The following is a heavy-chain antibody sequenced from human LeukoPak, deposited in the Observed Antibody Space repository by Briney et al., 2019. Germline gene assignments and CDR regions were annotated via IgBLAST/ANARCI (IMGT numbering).Heavy chain of an antibody. CDR2: ISSSSSYI. CDR1: GFTFSSYS. D-gene: IGHD3-3*01. J-gene: IGHJ4*02. V-gene: IGHV3-21*01. CDR3: ASYYDFWSGYYTYYFDY. Sequence: GGSLRLSCAASGFTFSSYSMNWVRQAPGKGLEWVSSISSSSSYIYYADSVKGRFTISRDNAKNSLYLQMNSLRAEDTAVYYCASYYDFWSGYYTYYFDYWGQGTLVTVSS.